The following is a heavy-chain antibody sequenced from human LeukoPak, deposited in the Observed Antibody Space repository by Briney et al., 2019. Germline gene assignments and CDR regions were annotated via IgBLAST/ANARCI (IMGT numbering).Heavy chain of an antibody. CDR1: GYTFTGYY. CDR3: ARGRGSDILTGYYSLPWFDP. CDR2: INPNSGGT. J-gene: IGHJ5*02. Sequence: ASVKVSCKASGYTFTGYYMHWVRQAPGQGLEWKGWINPNSGGTNYAQKFQGRVTMTRDTSISTAYMELSRLRSDDTAVYYCARGRGSDILTGYYSLPWFDPWGQGTLVTVSS. V-gene: IGHV1-2*02. D-gene: IGHD3-9*01.